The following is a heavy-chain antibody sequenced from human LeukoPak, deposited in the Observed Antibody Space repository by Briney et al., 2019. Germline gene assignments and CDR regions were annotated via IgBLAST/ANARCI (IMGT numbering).Heavy chain of an antibody. CDR2: ISPSGGST. CDR1: GYTFTSYY. V-gene: IGHV1-46*01. Sequence: ASVKVSCKASGYTFTSYYMHWVRQAPGQGLEWMGIISPSGGSTSYAQKFQGRVTMTRDMSTSTVYMELSSLRSEDTAVYYCARDPRNSGSLQGDAFDIWGQGTMVTVSS. J-gene: IGHJ3*02. CDR3: ARDPRNSGSLQGDAFDI. D-gene: IGHD1-26*01.